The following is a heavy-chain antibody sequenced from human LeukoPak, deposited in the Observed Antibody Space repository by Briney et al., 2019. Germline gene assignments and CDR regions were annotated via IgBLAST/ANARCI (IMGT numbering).Heavy chain of an antibody. Sequence: PSETLSLTCTVSGGSISSSSYYWDWLRQPPGKGLEWIVNIYYGASTYYNPSLKSRVTISVDTSKNQFSLKLSSVTAADTAVYYCASQVATISEGLDSFDIWSQGTMVTVSS. CDR3: ASQVATISEGLDSFDI. V-gene: IGHV4-39*07. CDR2: IYYGAST. CDR1: GGSISSSSYY. D-gene: IGHD5-12*01. J-gene: IGHJ3*02.